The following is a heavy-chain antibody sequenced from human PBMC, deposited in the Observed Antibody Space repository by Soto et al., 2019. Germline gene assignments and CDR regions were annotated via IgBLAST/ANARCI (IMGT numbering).Heavy chain of an antibody. CDR3: ANFVVVPAASGPNAFDI. J-gene: IGHJ3*02. CDR1: GGTFSSYT. Sequence: QVQLVQSGAEVKKPGSSVKVSCKASGGTFSSYTISWVRQAPGQGLEWMGRIIPILGIANYAQKFQGRVTITAXXSXSXXYRELSSLRSEDTAVYYCANFVVVPAASGPNAFDIWGQGTMVTVSS. V-gene: IGHV1-69*02. D-gene: IGHD2-2*01. CDR2: IIPILGIA.